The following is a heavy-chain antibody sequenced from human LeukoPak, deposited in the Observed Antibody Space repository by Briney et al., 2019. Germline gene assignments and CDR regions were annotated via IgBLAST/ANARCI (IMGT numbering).Heavy chain of an antibody. CDR1: GGSLSSSSNY. V-gene: IGHV4-39*02. CDR3: VREGVYNFDSSGYFIFDY. D-gene: IGHD3-22*01. Sequence: SETLSLTCTVSGGSLSSSSNYWGWIRQPPGKGLEWIGSIYYSGSTYYNPSLKRRVTISVDTSKNQFSLKLTSVTAADTAVYYCVREGVYNFDSSGYFIFDYWGQGTLATVSS. J-gene: IGHJ4*02. CDR2: IYYSGST.